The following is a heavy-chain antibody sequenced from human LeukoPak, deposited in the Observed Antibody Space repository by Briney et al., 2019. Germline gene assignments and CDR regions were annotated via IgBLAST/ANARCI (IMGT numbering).Heavy chain of an antibody. D-gene: IGHD6-13*01. CDR3: ASGSSSWYSVGD. Sequence: NPRGSLRLSCAASGFTFSDYYMSWIRQAPGKGLEWVSYISSSSSYTNYADSVKGRFTISRDNAKNSLYLQMNSLRAEDTAVYYCASGSSSWYSVGDWGQGTLVTVSS. CDR2: ISSSSSYT. V-gene: IGHV3-11*03. CDR1: GFTFSDYY. J-gene: IGHJ4*02.